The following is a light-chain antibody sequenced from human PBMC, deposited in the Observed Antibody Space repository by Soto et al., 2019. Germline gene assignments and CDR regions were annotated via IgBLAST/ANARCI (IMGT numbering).Light chain of an antibody. CDR1: QSISLY. Sequence: DIQMTQSPSSLSASVGDRVTIPCRASQSISLYLNWYQQKPGKAPNLLIYAASSLQSGVPSRFSGSGSGTDFTLTISSLQPEDFATYYCQQSYSSPYTVGQGTKLEIK. CDR2: AAS. J-gene: IGKJ2*01. V-gene: IGKV1-39*01. CDR3: QQSYSSPYT.